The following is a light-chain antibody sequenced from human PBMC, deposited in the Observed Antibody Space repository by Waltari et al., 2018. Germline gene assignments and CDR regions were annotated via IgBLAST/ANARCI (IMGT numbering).Light chain of an antibody. CDR2: GTS. V-gene: IGKV1-12*01. Sequence: DIQMTQSPSPVSASVGDRVTITCRASQDIGNRLAWYQQKPGTAPNLLIYGTSSLQTGVPSRFSGSGSGTEFTLTISSLQPEDFGTYYCQQGNSFPITFGPGTKVEIK. CDR1: QDIGNR. J-gene: IGKJ3*01. CDR3: QQGNSFPIT.